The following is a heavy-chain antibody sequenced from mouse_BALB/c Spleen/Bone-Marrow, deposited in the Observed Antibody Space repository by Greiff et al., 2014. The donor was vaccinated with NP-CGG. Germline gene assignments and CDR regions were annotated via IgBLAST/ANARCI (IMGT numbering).Heavy chain of an antibody. V-gene: IGHV1S81*02. CDR3: ARSYGNYYAMDY. D-gene: IGHD2-1*01. Sequence: VNLVESGAELVKPGASVKLSCKASGYTFTSYWMHWVKQRPGQGLEWIGEINPSNGRTNYNEKFKSKATLTVDKSSSTAYMQLSSLTSEDSAVYYCARSYGNYYAMDYWGQGTSVTVSS. CDR2: INPSNGRT. CDR1: GYTFTSYW. J-gene: IGHJ4*01.